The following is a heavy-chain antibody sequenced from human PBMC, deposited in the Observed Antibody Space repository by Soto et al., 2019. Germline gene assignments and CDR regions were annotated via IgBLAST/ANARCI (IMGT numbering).Heavy chain of an antibody. CDR1: GGSINSGGYY. Sequence: QVQLQESGPGLVKPSQTLSLTCTVSGGSINSGGYYWSWIRQHPGKGLEWIGYIYYSGSTYYNPSLRSRVTKSIDPSKNQFSLKLNSVTAADTAVYYGARWGSYDSSGYYPMWGQGTLVTVSS. D-gene: IGHD3-22*01. CDR2: IYYSGST. J-gene: IGHJ4*02. CDR3: ARWGSYDSSGYYPM. V-gene: IGHV4-31*03.